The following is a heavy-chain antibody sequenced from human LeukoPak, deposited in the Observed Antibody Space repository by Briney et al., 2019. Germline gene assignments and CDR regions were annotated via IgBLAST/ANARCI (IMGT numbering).Heavy chain of an antibody. D-gene: IGHD2-2*03. V-gene: IGHV3-30-3*01. CDR1: GFTFSSYA. Sequence: GRSLRLSCAASGFTFSSYAMHWVRQAPGKGLEWVAVISDDGSNKYCADSVKGRFTISRDNSKNTLYLQMNSLRAEDTAVYYCARVDDLDAFDIWGQGTMVTVSS. CDR3: ARVDDLDAFDI. J-gene: IGHJ3*02. CDR2: ISDDGSNK.